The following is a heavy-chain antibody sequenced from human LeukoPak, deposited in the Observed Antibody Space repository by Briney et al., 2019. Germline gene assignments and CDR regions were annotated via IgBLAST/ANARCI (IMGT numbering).Heavy chain of an antibody. D-gene: IGHD3-10*01. Sequence: PSETLSLTCTVSGGSISSSSYYWGWIRQPPGKGLEWIGYIYYSGSTNYNPSLKSRVTISVDTSKNQFSLKLSSVTAAGTAVYYCAKEGSGSLYYFDYWGQGTLVTVPS. CDR2: IYYSGST. CDR1: GGSISSSSYY. CDR3: AKEGSGSLYYFDY. J-gene: IGHJ4*02. V-gene: IGHV4-61*01.